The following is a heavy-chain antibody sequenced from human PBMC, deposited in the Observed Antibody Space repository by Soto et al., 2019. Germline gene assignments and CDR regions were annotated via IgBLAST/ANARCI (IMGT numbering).Heavy chain of an antibody. CDR3: AKDWEYWEYYFDY. D-gene: IGHD1-26*01. J-gene: IGHJ4*02. Sequence: QVQLVESGGGVVQPGRSLRLSCAASGFTFSSYGLHWVRQAPGKGLEWVAVISHDGSNKNYGDSVKGRFTISRDNSKNTLYLQINSLRSEDTAVYYCAKDWEYWEYYFDYCGQGTRVTVSS. V-gene: IGHV3-30*18. CDR1: GFTFSSYG. CDR2: ISHDGSNK.